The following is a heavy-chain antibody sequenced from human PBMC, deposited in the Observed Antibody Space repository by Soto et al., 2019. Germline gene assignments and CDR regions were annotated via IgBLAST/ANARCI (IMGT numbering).Heavy chain of an antibody. Sequence: SVKVSCKASGGTFSSYAISWVRQAPGQGLEWMGGIIPIFGTANYAQKFQGRVTITADESTSTAYMELSSLRSEDTAVYYCARRSHDSSGYPGMRAFDIWGQVTMVTVSS. CDR3: ARRSHDSSGYPGMRAFDI. V-gene: IGHV1-69*13. J-gene: IGHJ3*02. D-gene: IGHD3-22*01. CDR2: IIPIFGTA. CDR1: GGTFSSYA.